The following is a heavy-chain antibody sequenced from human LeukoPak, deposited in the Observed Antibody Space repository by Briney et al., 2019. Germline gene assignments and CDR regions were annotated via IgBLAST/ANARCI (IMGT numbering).Heavy chain of an antibody. CDR3: ARPALVVANAFDI. CDR1: GYTFTSYG. CDR2: INPSGGST. V-gene: IGHV1-46*01. Sequence: ASVKVSCKASGYTFTSYGISWVRQAPGQGLEWMGIINPSGGSTSYAQKFQGRVTITADESTSTAYMELGSLRSEDTAVYYCARPALVVANAFDIWGQGTMVTVSS. J-gene: IGHJ3*02. D-gene: IGHD2-15*01.